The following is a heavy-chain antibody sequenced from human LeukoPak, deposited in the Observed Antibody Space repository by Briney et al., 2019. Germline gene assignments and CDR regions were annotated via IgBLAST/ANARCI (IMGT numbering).Heavy chain of an antibody. D-gene: IGHD2-2*01. V-gene: IGHV4-59*01. J-gene: IGHJ4*02. CDR2: IYYSGST. CDR1: GGSISSYY. Sequence: SETLSLTCTVSGGSISSYYWSWIRQPPGKGLEWIGYIYYSGSTNYNPSLKSRVTISVDTSKNQFSLKLSSVTAAATAVYYCARAHWEAAAYFDYWGQGTLVTVSS. CDR3: ARAHWEAAAYFDY.